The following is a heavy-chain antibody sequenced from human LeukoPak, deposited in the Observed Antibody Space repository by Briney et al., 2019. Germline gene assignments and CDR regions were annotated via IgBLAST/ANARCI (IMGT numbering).Heavy chain of an antibody. J-gene: IGHJ6*03. CDR1: GGSISSRTYY. CDR2: IYYSGTT. Sequence: TPSEALSLTCAVSGGSISSRTYYWGWIRQPLGKGLEWIGTIYYSGTTYYNPSLKSRVTISLDTSKNQFSLKLSSVTAADTAIYYCARDFSSSSTVYYYYYMDVWGKGTTVTVSS. D-gene: IGHD6-6*01. CDR3: ARDFSSSSTVYYYYYMDV. V-gene: IGHV4-39*07.